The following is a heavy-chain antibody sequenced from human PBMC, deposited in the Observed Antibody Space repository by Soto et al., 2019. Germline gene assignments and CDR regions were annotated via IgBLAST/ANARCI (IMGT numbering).Heavy chain of an antibody. Sequence: QVQLVESGGGLVKPGGSLRISCAGSGFSFSDYYMSWIRQAPGKGLEWVSYISSSGDIIYYADSVKGRFTISRDNAKNSLYLQMNSVRAEDTAVYYCARDLGYYASDGYFDYWGQGTLVTVSA. D-gene: IGHD3-22*01. CDR2: ISSSGDII. J-gene: IGHJ4*02. V-gene: IGHV3-11*01. CDR1: GFSFSDYY. CDR3: ARDLGYYASDGYFDY.